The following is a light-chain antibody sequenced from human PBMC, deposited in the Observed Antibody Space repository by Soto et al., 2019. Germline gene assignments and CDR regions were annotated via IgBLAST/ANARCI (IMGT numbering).Light chain of an antibody. Sequence: DIPMTQSPSTLSASVGDRVTITCRASQNINSWLAWYQQKPGKAPKLLIYKASSLESGVPSRFSGSGSGTEFTLTISSLQPYDFAAYYCQRYEIYPITFGQGTRLEIK. J-gene: IGKJ5*01. CDR1: QNINSW. CDR2: KAS. V-gene: IGKV1-5*03. CDR3: QRYEIYPIT.